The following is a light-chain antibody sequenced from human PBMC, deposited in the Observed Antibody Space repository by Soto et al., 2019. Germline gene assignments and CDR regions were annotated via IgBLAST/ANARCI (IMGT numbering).Light chain of an antibody. CDR2: ANT. J-gene: IGLJ1*01. CDR1: SSNIGANYD. Sequence: QSALTQPPSVSGAPGQRVTISCTGSSSNIGANYDVHWYQQLPGTAPKLLIYANTNRPSGVPGRFSGSKSGTSASLAITGLQAEDEADYYCSSYTSSSNPYVFGTGTKVTVL. V-gene: IGLV1-40*01. CDR3: SSYTSSSNPYV.